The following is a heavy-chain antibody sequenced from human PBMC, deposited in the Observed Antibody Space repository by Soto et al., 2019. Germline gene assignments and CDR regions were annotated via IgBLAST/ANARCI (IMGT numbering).Heavy chain of an antibody. J-gene: IGHJ6*03. Sequence: QVQLVESGGGVVLPGTSLRLSCAASGFTFSTSGMHWVRQAPGKGLEWVAVIWHDGSNKFYADSVKGRFTISRDNSKNTLYLQMNSLRAEDTAVYCCARGSFESYYYYMDVWGKGTTVTVPS. CDR1: GFTFSTSG. D-gene: IGHD3-16*01. V-gene: IGHV3-33*01. CDR3: ARGSFESYYYYMDV. CDR2: IWHDGSNK.